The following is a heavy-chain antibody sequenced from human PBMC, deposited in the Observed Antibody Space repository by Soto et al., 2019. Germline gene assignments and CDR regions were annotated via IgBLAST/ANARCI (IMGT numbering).Heavy chain of an antibody. J-gene: IGHJ3*02. D-gene: IGHD2-2*02. CDR1: GYTFTSYY. CDR2: INPSGGST. Sequence: QVQLVQSGAEVKKPGASVKVSCKASGYTFTSYYMHWVRQAPGQGLEWMGIINPSGGSTSYAQKFLGRGTMSRDTSTSTVYMELGSLRSEDTTVYYCARVAVVVPAAIPADAFDIWGQGTMVTVSS. CDR3: ARVAVVVPAAIPADAFDI. V-gene: IGHV1-46*01.